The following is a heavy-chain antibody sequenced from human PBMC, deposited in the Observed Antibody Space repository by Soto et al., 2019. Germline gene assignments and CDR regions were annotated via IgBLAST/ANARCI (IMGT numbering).Heavy chain of an antibody. V-gene: IGHV5-10-1*01. D-gene: IGHD2-2*01. J-gene: IGHJ6*02. CDR1: GYSFTSYW. Sequence: GESLKISCKGSGYSFTSYWISWVRQMPGKGLEWMGRIDPSDSYTNYSPSFQGHVTISADKSISTAYLQWSSLKASDTAMYYCARHNIAVVPAAIGYYGMDVWGQGTTVTVS. CDR2: IDPSDSYT. CDR3: ARHNIAVVPAAIGYYGMDV.